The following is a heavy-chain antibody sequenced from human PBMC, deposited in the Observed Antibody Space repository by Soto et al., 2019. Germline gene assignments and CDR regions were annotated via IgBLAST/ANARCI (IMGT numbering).Heavy chain of an antibody. CDR2: ISWNSGSI. Sequence: EVQLVESGGGLVQPGRSLRLSCAASGFTFDDYAMHWVRQAPGKGLEWVSGISWNSGSIGYADSVKGRFTISRDNAKNSLYLQMNSLRAEDTALYYCAKARGRNVWFGEFNGFDPWGQGTLVTVSS. CDR3: AKARGRNVWFGEFNGFDP. D-gene: IGHD3-10*01. V-gene: IGHV3-9*01. CDR1: GFTFDDYA. J-gene: IGHJ5*02.